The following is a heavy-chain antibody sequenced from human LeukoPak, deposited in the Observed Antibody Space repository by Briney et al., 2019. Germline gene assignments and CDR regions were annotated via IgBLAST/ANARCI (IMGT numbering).Heavy chain of an antibody. V-gene: IGHV1-18*01. J-gene: IGHJ4*02. Sequence: ASVKVSCKASGYTFTSYGISWVRQAPGQGREWMGWISAYNGNTNYAQKLQGRVTMATDTSTSTAYMELRSLRSDDTAVYYCARDDVAVAGTDLDYWGQGTLVTVSS. CDR1: GYTFTSYG. CDR3: ARDDVAVAGTDLDY. CDR2: ISAYNGNT. D-gene: IGHD6-19*01.